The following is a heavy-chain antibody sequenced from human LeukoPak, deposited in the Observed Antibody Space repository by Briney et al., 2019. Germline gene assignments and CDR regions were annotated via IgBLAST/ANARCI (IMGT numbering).Heavy chain of an antibody. J-gene: IGHJ3*02. Sequence: ASVKVSCKASGYTFTGYYMHWVRQAPGQGLEWMGWISAYNGNTNYAQKLQGRVTMTTDTSTSTAYMELRSLRSDDTAVYYCARDLSKGDSSGYYTPSGAFDIWGQGTMVTVSS. CDR2: ISAYNGNT. CDR3: ARDLSKGDSSGYYTPSGAFDI. V-gene: IGHV1-18*04. D-gene: IGHD3-22*01. CDR1: GYTFTGYY.